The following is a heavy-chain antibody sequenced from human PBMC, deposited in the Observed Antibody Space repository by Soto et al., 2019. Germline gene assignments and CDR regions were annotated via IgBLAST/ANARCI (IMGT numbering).Heavy chain of an antibody. D-gene: IGHD6-13*01. CDR3: AKDRVFLAAAGTPFDY. CDR2: ISGSGGST. Sequence: EVQLLESGGGLVQPGGSLRLSCAASGFTFSSYAMSWVRQAPGKGLEWVSAISGSGGSTYYADSVKGRFTISRDNSKNTLYLQMNSLRAEDTAVYYCAKDRVFLAAAGTPFDYWGQGTLVTVSS. CDR1: GFTFSSYA. V-gene: IGHV3-23*01. J-gene: IGHJ4*02.